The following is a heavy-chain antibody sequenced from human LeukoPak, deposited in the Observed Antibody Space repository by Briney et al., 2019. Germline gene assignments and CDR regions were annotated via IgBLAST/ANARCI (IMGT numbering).Heavy chain of an antibody. Sequence: GGSLRLSCVGSGFTFSTFEMTWVRQAPGKGLEWVSYISSSGGTIYYADSVKGRFTISRDNAKNSLYLQMNSLRAEDTAVYYCAREGGVNYYDLDYFDYWGQGTLITVSS. D-gene: IGHD3-22*01. J-gene: IGHJ4*02. CDR2: ISSSGGTI. V-gene: IGHV3-48*03. CDR1: GFTFSTFE. CDR3: AREGGVNYYDLDYFDY.